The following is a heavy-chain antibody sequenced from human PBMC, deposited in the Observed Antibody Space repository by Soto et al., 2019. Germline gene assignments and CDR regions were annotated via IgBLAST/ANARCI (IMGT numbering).Heavy chain of an antibody. J-gene: IGHJ6*03. V-gene: IGHV1-8*02. D-gene: IGHD3-3*01. CDR2: MNPNSGNT. Sequence: ASVKVSCKASGYTFTSYDINWVRQATGQGLEWMGWMNPNSGNTGYAQKFQGRVTMTRNTSISTAYMELSSLRSEDTAVYYCARGSKGFWSGYNYYYYMDVWGKGTTVTVSS. CDR3: ARGSKGFWSGYNYYYYMDV. CDR1: GYTFTSYD.